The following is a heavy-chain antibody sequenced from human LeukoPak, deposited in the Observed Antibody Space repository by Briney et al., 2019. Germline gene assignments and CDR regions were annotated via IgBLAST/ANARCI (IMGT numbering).Heavy chain of an antibody. CDR1: GFTFSDYW. J-gene: IGHJ4*02. Sequence: PGGSLRLSCAASGFTFSDYWMSWVRQAPGQGLEWVANINQDASVSHYIDSAKGRFTISRDNAKNSLFLQMNRLRAEDTALYYCARKVGDYWGQGTLVTVSS. D-gene: IGHD3-16*01. V-gene: IGHV3-7*01. CDR2: INQDASVS. CDR3: ARKVGDY.